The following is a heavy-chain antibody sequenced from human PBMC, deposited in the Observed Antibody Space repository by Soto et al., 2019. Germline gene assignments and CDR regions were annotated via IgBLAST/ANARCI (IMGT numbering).Heavy chain of an antibody. V-gene: IGHV3-48*01. CDR1: GFTFSSYS. D-gene: IGHD3-10*01. J-gene: IGHJ4*02. CDR2: ISSSSRTI. Sequence: EVQLVESGGGLVQPGGSLRLSCAASGFTFSSYSMNWVRQAPGKGLEWVSYISSSSRTIYYANSVKGRFTISRNNAKNSLYLKMNSLRAEDTAVYYCARDPRWFGELSEHRGQGTLVTVS. CDR3: ARDPRWFGELSEH.